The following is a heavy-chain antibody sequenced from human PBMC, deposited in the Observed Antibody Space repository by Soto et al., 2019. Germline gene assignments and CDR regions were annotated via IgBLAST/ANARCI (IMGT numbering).Heavy chain of an antibody. CDR2: ISYDGSNK. Sequence: QVQLVESGGGVVQPGRSLRLSCAASGFTFSSYGMHWVRQAPGKGLEWVAVISYDGSNKYYADSVKGRFTISRDNSKNTLYLQMNCLRAEDTAVYYCAKDRGTKLCLYLGQGTLVTVSS. V-gene: IGHV3-30*18. D-gene: IGHD3-16*01. CDR3: AKDRGTKLCLY. CDR1: GFTFSSYG. J-gene: IGHJ4*02.